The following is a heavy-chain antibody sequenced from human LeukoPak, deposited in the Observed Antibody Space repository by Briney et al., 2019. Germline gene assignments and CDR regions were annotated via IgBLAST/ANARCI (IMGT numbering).Heavy chain of an antibody. V-gene: IGHV4-39*01. J-gene: IGHJ6*03. CDR1: SGSISSSSYY. Sequence: SETLSLTCTVSSGSISSSSYYWGWIRQPPGKGLEWIGSIYYSGSTYYNPSLKSRVTISVDTSKNQFSLKLSSVTAADTAVYYCARQKYDFWSGYLDYYYYYMDVWGKGTTVTVSS. CDR2: IYYSGST. CDR3: ARQKYDFWSGYLDYYYYYMDV. D-gene: IGHD3-3*01.